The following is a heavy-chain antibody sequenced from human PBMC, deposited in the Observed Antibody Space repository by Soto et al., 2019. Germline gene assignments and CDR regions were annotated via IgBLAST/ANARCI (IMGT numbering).Heavy chain of an antibody. Sequence: GESLKISCKGSGYSFTSYWIGWVRQMPGKGLEWMGIIYPGDSDTRYSPSLQGQVTISADKSTSTAYLQWSSLRASDTAMYYWARNHNSGGSSCDYCGQGTLVTVSS. CDR2: IYPGDSDT. CDR3: ARNHNSGGSSCDY. V-gene: IGHV5-51*01. D-gene: IGHD2-15*01. CDR1: GYSFTSYW. J-gene: IGHJ4*02.